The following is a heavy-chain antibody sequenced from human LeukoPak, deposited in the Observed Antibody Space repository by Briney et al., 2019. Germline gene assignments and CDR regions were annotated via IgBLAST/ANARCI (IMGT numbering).Heavy chain of an antibody. CDR1: GYTFTGCY. CDR2: INPNSGGT. J-gene: IGHJ4*02. CDR3: ARAPYSSSPGDY. Sequence: GASVKVSCKASGYTFTGCYMHWVRQAPGQGLEWMGWINPNSGGTNYAQKFQGRVTMTRDTSISTAYMELSRLRSDDTAVYYCARAPYSSSPGDYWGQGTLVTVSS. V-gene: IGHV1-2*02. D-gene: IGHD6-6*01.